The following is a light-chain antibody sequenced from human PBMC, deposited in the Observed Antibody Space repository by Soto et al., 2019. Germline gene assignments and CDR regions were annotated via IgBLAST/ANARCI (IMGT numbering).Light chain of an antibody. V-gene: IGKV1-39*01. Sequence: DIQMTQSPSSLSASVGDRVTITCRASQSIGTFLIWYQHKPGKAPRRLIYSASTLQSGVPSRFRGSGSWTDFTLTISSLQPEDFATYYCQQSYTTPQLTFGGGTRVEI. CDR3: QQSYTTPQLT. CDR1: QSIGTF. J-gene: IGKJ4*01. CDR2: SAS.